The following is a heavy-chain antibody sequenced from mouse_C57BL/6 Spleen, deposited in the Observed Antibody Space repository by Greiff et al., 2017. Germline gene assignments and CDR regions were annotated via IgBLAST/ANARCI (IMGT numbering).Heavy chain of an antibody. J-gene: IGHJ2*01. V-gene: IGHV1-55*01. D-gene: IGHD1-1*01. CDR1: GYTFTSYW. Sequence: QVQLQQPGAELVKPGASVKMSCKASGYTFTSYWITWVKQRPGQGLEWIGDIYPGSGSTNYNEKFKSKATLTVDTSSSTAYMQLSSLTSEDSAVYDCARSFTTVVGRGYWGQGTTLTGSS. CDR2: IYPGSGST. CDR3: ARSFTTVVGRGY.